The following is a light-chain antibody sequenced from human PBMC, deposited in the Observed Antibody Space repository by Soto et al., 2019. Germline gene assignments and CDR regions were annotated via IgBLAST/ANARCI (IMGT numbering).Light chain of an antibody. Sequence: QSALTQPRSVSGSPGQSVTISCTGTSSDVGGYNFVSWYQHHPGKAPKLMIYDVSKRPSGVPDRFSVSKSGSTASLTISGLQAEDEADYYCCSYAGSYTLVFGGGTKLTVL. CDR1: SSDVGGYNF. CDR3: CSYAGSYTLV. V-gene: IGLV2-11*01. CDR2: DVS. J-gene: IGLJ3*02.